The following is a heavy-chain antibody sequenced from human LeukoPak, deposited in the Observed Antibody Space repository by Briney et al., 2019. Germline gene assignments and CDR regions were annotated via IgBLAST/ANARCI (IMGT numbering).Heavy chain of an antibody. CDR3: AKDRLLWFGELFGYMDV. J-gene: IGHJ6*03. CDR1: GFTFSSYG. V-gene: IGHV3-23*01. CDR2: ISGSGGST. Sequence: GGSLRLSCAASGFTFSSYGMSWVRQAPGKGLEWVSAISGSGGSTYYADSVKGRFTISKDNSKNTLYLQMNSLRAEDTAVYYCAKDRLLWFGELFGYMDVWGKGTTVTISS. D-gene: IGHD3-10*01.